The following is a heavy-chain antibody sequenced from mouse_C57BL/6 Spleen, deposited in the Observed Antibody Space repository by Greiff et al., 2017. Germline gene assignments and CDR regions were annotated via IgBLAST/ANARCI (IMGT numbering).Heavy chain of an antibody. V-gene: IGHV5-6*01. J-gene: IGHJ4*01. CDR1: GFTFSSYG. Sequence: EVQLQQSGGDLVKPGGSLKLSCAASGFTFSSYGMSWVRQTPDKRLEWVATISSGGSYTYYPDSVKGRFTISRDNAKNPLYLQMSSLKSEDTAMYYCARHGAAQAAMDYWGQGTSVTVSS. CDR2: ISSGGSYT. CDR3: ARHGAAQAAMDY. D-gene: IGHD3-2*02.